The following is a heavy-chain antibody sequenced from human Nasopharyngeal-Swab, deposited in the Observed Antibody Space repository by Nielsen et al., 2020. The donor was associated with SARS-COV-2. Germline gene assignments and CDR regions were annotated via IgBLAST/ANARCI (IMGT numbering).Heavy chain of an antibody. V-gene: IGHV4-31*03. CDR2: IYYSGST. CDR3: ARDLFSYCGGDCYFHDAFDI. Sequence: SETLSLTCTVSGGSISSGGYYWSWIRPHPGKGLEWIGYIYYSGSTYYNPSLKSRVTISVDTSKNQFSLKLSSVTAADTAVYYCARDLFSYCGGDCYFHDAFDIWGQGTMVTVSS. J-gene: IGHJ3*02. CDR1: GGSISSGGYY. D-gene: IGHD2-21*02.